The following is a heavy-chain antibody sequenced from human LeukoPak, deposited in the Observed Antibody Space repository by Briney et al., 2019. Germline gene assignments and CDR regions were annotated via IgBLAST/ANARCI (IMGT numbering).Heavy chain of an antibody. CDR1: GSSISSHS. J-gene: IGHJ4*02. V-gene: IGHV4-59*11. CDR3: ARDNWGSLDY. CDR2: DSNNGNI. D-gene: IGHD7-27*01. Sequence: SETLSLTCTVSGSSISSHSWGWIRQPPGKGLEWIGYDSNNGNINYNPALKSRATISVDTSKRQISLNLRSVTAADTAVYYCARDNWGSLDYWGQGTLVTVSS.